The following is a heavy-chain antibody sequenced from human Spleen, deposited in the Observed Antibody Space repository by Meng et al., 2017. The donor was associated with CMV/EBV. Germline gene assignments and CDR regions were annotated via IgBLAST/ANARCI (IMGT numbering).Heavy chain of an antibody. CDR3: ARGPRYDY. Sequence: GSLRLSCAVYGGSSSDYYWSWVRQPPGKGLEWIGEINHLGNSNYNPPLKSRVTISVDTSKNQFSLKLSSVTAADTAVYYCARGPRYDYWGQGTLVTVSS. V-gene: IGHV4-34*01. CDR1: GGSSSDYY. CDR2: INHLGNS. D-gene: IGHD3-9*01. J-gene: IGHJ4*02.